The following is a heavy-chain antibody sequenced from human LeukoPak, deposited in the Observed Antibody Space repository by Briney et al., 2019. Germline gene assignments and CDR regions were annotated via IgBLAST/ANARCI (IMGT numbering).Heavy chain of an antibody. Sequence: GESLKISCXGSGYSFTSYWIGWVRQMPGKGLEWMGIIYPGDSDTRYSPSFQGQVTISADKSISTAYLQWSSLKASDTAMYYCARARYYYDSSGYRQIYYFDYWGQGTLVTVSS. CDR1: GYSFTSYW. J-gene: IGHJ4*02. CDR3: ARARYYYDSSGYRQIYYFDY. CDR2: IYPGDSDT. D-gene: IGHD3-22*01. V-gene: IGHV5-51*01.